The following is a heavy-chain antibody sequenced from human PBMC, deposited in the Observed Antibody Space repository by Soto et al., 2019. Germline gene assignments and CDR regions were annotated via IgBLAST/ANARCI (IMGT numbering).Heavy chain of an antibody. J-gene: IGHJ4*02. CDR3: ARELPPDV. Sequence: EVQLVESGGGLIQPGGSLRLSCAASGLTVSSNYMTWVRQAPGKGLEWVSIIWSAGLTYYADSVKGRFTISRDNSKNTLYLQMNSLRVEDSAVYYCARELPPDVWGQGTLVTVSS. V-gene: IGHV3-53*01. CDR1: GLTVSSNY. CDR2: IWSAGLT. D-gene: IGHD2-15*01.